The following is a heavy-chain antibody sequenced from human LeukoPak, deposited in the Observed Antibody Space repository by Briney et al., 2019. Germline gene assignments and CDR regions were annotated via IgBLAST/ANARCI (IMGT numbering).Heavy chain of an antibody. D-gene: IGHD5-12*01. V-gene: IGHV3-48*03. J-gene: IGHJ4*02. CDR1: GFTFSSYE. CDR3: ARGGLYGYDAFDY. CDR2: ISGSGRTM. Sequence: GGSLRLSRAASGFTFSSYEMNWVRQAPGKGLEWVSYISGSGRTMSYADSVKGRFAISRDNAKNSLYLQMNSLRVEDTAVYHCARGGLYGYDAFDYWGQGTLVTVSS.